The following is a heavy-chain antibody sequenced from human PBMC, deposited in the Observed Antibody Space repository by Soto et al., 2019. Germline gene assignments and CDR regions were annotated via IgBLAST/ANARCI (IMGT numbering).Heavy chain of an antibody. CDR3: IQSRCGGDCLQSYASYYYYGMDV. CDR2: IYWDDDK. CDR1: AFSLSTGGVG. J-gene: IGHJ6*02. V-gene: IGHV2-5*02. Sequence: QITLKESGPTLVKPTQTLTLTCTFSAFSLSTGGVGVGWIRQPPGKALEWLALIYWDDDKRYSPSLRSRLTITKDTSKNHVVLTMTNMDPVDTATYYCIQSRCGGDCLQSYASYYYYGMDVWGQGTTVTVSS. D-gene: IGHD2-21*02.